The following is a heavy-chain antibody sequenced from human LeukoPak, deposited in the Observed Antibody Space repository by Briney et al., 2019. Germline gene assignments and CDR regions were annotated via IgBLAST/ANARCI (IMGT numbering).Heavy chain of an antibody. V-gene: IGHV3-48*02. CDR2: ISSSSSTI. J-gene: IGHJ6*02. D-gene: IGHD6-19*01. CDR3: ARASPGYSSGWRAYYYGMDV. CDR1: GFTFSSYS. Sequence: PGGSLRLSCAASGFTFSSYSMNWVRQAPGKGLEWVSYISSSSSTIYYADSVKGRFTISRDNAKNSLYLQMNSLRDEDTAVYYCARASPGYSSGWRAYYYGMDVWGQGTTVTVSS.